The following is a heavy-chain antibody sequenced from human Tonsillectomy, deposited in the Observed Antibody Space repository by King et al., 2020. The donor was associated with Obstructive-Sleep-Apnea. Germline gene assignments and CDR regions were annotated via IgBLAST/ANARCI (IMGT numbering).Heavy chain of an antibody. J-gene: IGHJ4*02. CDR3: ARRRGAGSSDY. V-gene: IGHV1-8*01. CDR2: MNPNSGHT. D-gene: IGHD2-2*01. CDR1: GYTFTSYD. Sequence: QLVQSGADVKKPGASVKVSCKAFGYTFTSYDIIWVRQATGQGLEWMGWMNPNSGHTGYAQKFQGRVAMTRNTSISTAYMELSSPTSEDTAVYYCARRRGAGSSDYWGQGTLVTVSS.